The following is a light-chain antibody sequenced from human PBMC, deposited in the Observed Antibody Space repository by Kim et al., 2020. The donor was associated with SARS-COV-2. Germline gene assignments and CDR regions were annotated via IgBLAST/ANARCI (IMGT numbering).Light chain of an antibody. CDR2: DAS. CDR1: QSVSSY. V-gene: IGKV3-11*01. Sequence: EIVLTQSPATLSLSPGERATLSCRASQSVSSYLAWYQHKPGQAPRLLIYDASNRATGIPARFSGSGSGTDFTLTISSLEPEDFAVYYCQQRRNWPVTFGQGTRLEIK. J-gene: IGKJ5*01. CDR3: QQRRNWPVT.